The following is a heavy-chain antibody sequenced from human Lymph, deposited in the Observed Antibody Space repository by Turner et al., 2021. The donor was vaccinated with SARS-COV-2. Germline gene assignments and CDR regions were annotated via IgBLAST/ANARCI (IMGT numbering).Heavy chain of an antibody. CDR2: ISSNGGST. V-gene: IGHV3-64D*06. J-gene: IGHJ4*02. Sequence: EVQLVESGGGLVQPGGSLRLSCSASGFTFRSSAMHWVRQAPGKGLEYFSAISSNGGSTYYANSVKVRFTIYRDNSKNTLDLQMSSLRSEDTAVYYCVKGDRYGGYHLDYWGQGTLVTVSS. D-gene: IGHD5-12*01. CDR1: GFTFRSSA. CDR3: VKGDRYGGYHLDY.